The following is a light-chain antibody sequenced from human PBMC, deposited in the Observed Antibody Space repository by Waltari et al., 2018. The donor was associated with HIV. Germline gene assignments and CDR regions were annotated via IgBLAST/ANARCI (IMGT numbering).Light chain of an antibody. J-gene: IGLJ2*01. V-gene: IGLV1-40*01. CDR3: QSYDRGLSGSV. CDR1: SSNIGAGYD. Sequence: QSVLTQPPSVSGAPGQRVTISCTGSSSNIGAGYDVHWYQQLPGTAPKLLIYANDNRACGFTDGFAGSKFGPSAAMAITGLQAEDEANYYCQSYDRGLSGSVFGGGTKLTVL. CDR2: AND.